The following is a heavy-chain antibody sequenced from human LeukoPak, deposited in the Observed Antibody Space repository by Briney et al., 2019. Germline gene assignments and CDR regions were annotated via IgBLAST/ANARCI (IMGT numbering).Heavy chain of an antibody. CDR3: ARDRDSGGWFDP. CDR2: IYYSGST. V-gene: IGHV4-59*01. J-gene: IGHJ5*02. D-gene: IGHD3-22*01. CDR1: GGSISSYY. Sequence: SETLSLTCTVSGGSISSYYCSWIRQPPGKGLEWIGYIYYSGSTNYNPSLKSRVTISVDTSKNQFSLKLSSVTAADTAVYYCARDRDSGGWFDPWGQGTLVTVSS.